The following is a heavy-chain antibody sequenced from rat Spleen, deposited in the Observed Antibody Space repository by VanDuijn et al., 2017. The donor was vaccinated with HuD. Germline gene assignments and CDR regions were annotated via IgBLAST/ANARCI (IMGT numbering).Heavy chain of an antibody. V-gene: IGHV5-31*01. CDR3: ARMEIVMPRSTGYFDF. CDR2: ISTSGSRT. D-gene: IGHD1-12*01. J-gene: IGHJ1*01. CDR1: GFTFNNYW. Sequence: EVQLVESGGGLVQPGRSLKLSCVASGFTFNNYWMTWVRQAPTKGLEWVATISTSGSRTYYPDSVKGRFTISRDNAKSSLYLQMNSLKSEDTATYYCARMEIVMPRSTGYFDFWGPGTMVTVSS.